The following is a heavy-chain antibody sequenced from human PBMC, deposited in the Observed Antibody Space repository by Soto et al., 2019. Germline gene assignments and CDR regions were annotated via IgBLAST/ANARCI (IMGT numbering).Heavy chain of an antibody. CDR3: ARDRGVRGVRSLPIDY. D-gene: IGHD3-10*01. V-gene: IGHV1-18*04. CDR2: ISAYNGNT. J-gene: IGHJ4*02. CDR1: GYTFTSYG. Sequence: GASVKVSCKASGYTFTSYGISWVRQAPGQGLEWMGWISAYNGNTNYAQKLQGRVTMTTDTSTSTAYMELRSLRSDDTAVYYCARDRGVRGVRSLPIDYWGQGTLVTVS.